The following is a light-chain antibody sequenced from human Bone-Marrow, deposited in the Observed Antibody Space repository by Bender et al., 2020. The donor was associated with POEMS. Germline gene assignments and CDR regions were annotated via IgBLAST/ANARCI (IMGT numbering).Light chain of an antibody. CDR1: SIRTYY. Sequence: SSELTQDPAVSVAVGQTVRITCQGDSIRTYYPSWYQQKPGQAPLLVVFGNNNRPSGIPDRFSGSSSGNTASLTINGAQAEDEADYYCNSRDSSVSHPNYFFGPGTKVTVL. CDR3: NSRDSSVSHPNYF. V-gene: IGLV3-19*01. J-gene: IGLJ1*01. CDR2: GNN.